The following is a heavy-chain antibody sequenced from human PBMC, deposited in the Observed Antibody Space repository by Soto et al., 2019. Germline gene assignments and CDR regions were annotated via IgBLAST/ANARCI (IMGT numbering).Heavy chain of an antibody. D-gene: IGHD2-15*01. CDR3: VRTSLVVAAATREDY. CDR1: GLTFSSYW. CDR2: INSDGSST. V-gene: IGHV3-74*01. Sequence: EVQLVESGGALVQPGGPRRLSCAASGLTFSSYWMHWVRQAPGKGLVWVSRINSDGSSTSYADSVKGRFTISRDNAKNTLYLQMNSLRAEDTAVYYCVRTSLVVAAATREDYWGQGTLVTVSS. J-gene: IGHJ4*02.